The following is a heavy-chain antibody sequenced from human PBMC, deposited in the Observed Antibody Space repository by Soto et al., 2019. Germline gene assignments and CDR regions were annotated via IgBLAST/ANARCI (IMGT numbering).Heavy chain of an antibody. V-gene: IGHV3-23*01. CDR2: ISGRGGST. Sequence: EVQLLESGGGLVQPGGSLRLSCAASGFTFSSYAMSWVRQAPGKGLEWVSAISGRGGSTYYADSVKGRFTISRDNSKNTLYLQMNSLRAEDTAVYYCAKPSKPTYYYGSGSYDYWGQGTLVTVSS. D-gene: IGHD3-10*01. CDR1: GFTFSSYA. CDR3: AKPSKPTYYYGSGSYDY. J-gene: IGHJ4*02.